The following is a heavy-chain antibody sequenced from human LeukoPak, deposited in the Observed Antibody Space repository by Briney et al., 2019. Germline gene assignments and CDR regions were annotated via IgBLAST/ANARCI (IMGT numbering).Heavy chain of an antibody. V-gene: IGHV3-74*01. CDR2: INTDGSST. Sequence: GGSLRLSCAASGFTFSSYWMHWVRHAPGKGPVWVSRINTDGSSTSYADSVKGRFTISRDNAKNTLSLQMNSLRAEDTAVYYCARTYYPISYYFDYWGQGTLVTVSS. CDR1: GFTFSSYW. CDR3: ARTYYPISYYFDY. D-gene: IGHD3-10*01. J-gene: IGHJ4*02.